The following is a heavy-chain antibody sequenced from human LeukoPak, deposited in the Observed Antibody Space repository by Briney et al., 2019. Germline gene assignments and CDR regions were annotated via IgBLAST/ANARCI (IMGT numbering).Heavy chain of an antibody. J-gene: IGHJ4*02. CDR1: GFNFRSYG. CDR3: AKDPYGSGSYYISLQYYFDY. CDR2: ISYDGSNK. D-gene: IGHD3-10*01. V-gene: IGHV3-30*18. Sequence: PGRSLRLSCAASGFNFRSYGMHWVRQAPGKGLEWVAVISYDGSNKYYADSVKGRFTISRDNSKNTLYLQMNSLRAEDTAVYYCAKDPYGSGSYYISLQYYFDYWGQGTLVTVSS.